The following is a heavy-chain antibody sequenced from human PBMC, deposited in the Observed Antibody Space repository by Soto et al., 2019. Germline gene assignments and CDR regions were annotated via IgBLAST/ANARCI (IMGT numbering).Heavy chain of an antibody. CDR3: AKSGTSSSVYYYVDV. J-gene: IGHJ6*03. V-gene: IGHV3-23*01. Sequence: GGSLRLSCAPSGFTFSAYAMNWVRQAPGKGLEWVSGISGGGGGTYYPDSVKGRFTISRDNSKNMLYLQMNSLRAEDTAVYYCAKSGTSSSVYYYVDVWGKGTPVTVSS. D-gene: IGHD2-2*01. CDR1: GFTFSAYA. CDR2: ISGGGGGT.